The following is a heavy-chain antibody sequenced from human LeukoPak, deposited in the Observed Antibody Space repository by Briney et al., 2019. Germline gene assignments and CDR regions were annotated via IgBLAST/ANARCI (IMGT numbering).Heavy chain of an antibody. D-gene: IGHD2-2*02. V-gene: IGHV3-53*01. CDR2: IYSGGST. Sequence: GGSLRLSCAASGFTFSSYAMHWVRQAPGKGLEWVSVIYSGGSTYYADSVKGRFTISRDNSKNTLYLQMNSLRAEDTAVYYCARSLIVVVPAAILRVVSERMDVWGQGTTVTVSS. CDR3: ARSLIVVVPAAILRVVSERMDV. J-gene: IGHJ6*02. CDR1: GFTFSSYA.